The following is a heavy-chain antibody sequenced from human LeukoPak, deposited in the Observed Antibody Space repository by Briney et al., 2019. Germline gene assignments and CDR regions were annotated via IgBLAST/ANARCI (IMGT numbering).Heavy chain of an antibody. D-gene: IGHD3-22*01. CDR3: ARTHYYHDSSGYCYAF. J-gene: IGHJ3*01. CDR2: IYYSGST. CDR1: GGSINSHSYH. Sequence: SETLSLTCTVSGGSINSHSYHWGWIRQPPGEGLEWIGSIYYSGSTYYNPSLKSRITISIDTSKNQFSLKVSSVTAADTAVYYCARTHYYHDSSGYCYAFWGQGTMVTVSS. V-gene: IGHV4-39*01.